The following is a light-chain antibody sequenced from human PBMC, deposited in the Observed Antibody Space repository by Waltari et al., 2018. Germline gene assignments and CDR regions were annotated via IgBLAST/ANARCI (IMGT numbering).Light chain of an antibody. J-gene: IGLJ2*01. CDR2: GKE. Sequence: SSGLTQDPAVSVDLGQTIRTTCRGDSRRTYYASWYQVKTGQAPVLVMFGKEKRPSGVPDRISGESSETTSSLIITGAQAEDEADYYCSSRNGRASQVVFAGGTKVTVL. CDR1: SRRTYY. V-gene: IGLV3-19*01. CDR3: SSRNGRASQVV.